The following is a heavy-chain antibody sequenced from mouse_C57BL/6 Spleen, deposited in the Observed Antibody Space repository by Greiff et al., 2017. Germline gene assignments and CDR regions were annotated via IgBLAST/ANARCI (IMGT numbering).Heavy chain of an antibody. D-gene: IGHD1-1*01. CDR3: ARVVYYYGKYYYAMDY. CDR2: IYPGDGDT. Sequence: QVQLQQSGPELVKPGASVKISCKASGYAFSSSWMNWVKQRPGKGLEWIGRIYPGDGDTNYNGQFKGKATLPADKSSSTAYMQLSSLTSEDSAVYFCARVVYYYGKYYYAMDYWGQGTSVTVAS. CDR1: GYAFSSSW. V-gene: IGHV1-82*01. J-gene: IGHJ4*01.